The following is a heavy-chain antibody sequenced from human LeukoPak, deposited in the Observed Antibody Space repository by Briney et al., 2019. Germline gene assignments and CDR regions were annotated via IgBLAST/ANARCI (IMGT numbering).Heavy chain of an antibody. J-gene: IGHJ4*02. CDR3: ARDGDVPEQSIAHFDY. CDR2: IWYDGSNK. Sequence: GGSLRLSCAASGFTFSSYGMHWVRQAPGKGLEWVAVIWYDGSNKYYADSVKGRFTISRDNSKNTLYLQMNSLRAEDTAVYYCARDGDVPEQSIAHFDYWGQGTLVTVSS. V-gene: IGHV3-33*01. D-gene: IGHD6-6*01. CDR1: GFTFSSYG.